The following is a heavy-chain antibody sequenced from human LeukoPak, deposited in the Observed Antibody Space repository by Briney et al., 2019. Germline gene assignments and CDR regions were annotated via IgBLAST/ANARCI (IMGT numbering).Heavy chain of an antibody. CDR3: TRGAGYFDD. CDR2: TYYRSKWFY. D-gene: IGHD4/OR15-4a*01. J-gene: IGHJ4*02. CDR1: GDSVSSNNAA. Sequence: SQTLSLTCAISGDSVSSNNAAGNWIRQSPSRGLEWLGRTYYRSKWFYDYAVSVKSRITINPDTSKNQFSLHLNSVTPEDTAVYYCTRGAGYFDDWGQGTLVTVSS. V-gene: IGHV6-1*01.